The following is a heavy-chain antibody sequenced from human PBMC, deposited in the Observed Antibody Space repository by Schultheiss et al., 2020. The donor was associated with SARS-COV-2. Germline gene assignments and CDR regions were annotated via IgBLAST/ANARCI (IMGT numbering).Heavy chain of an antibody. V-gene: IGHV3-53*01. CDR3: AKGHWRDSSGFFY. CDR2: IYSGGST. Sequence: LSLTCTVSGGSISSYYWGWIRQPPGKGLEWVSVIYSGGSTYYADSVKGRFTISRDNSKNTLYLQMNSLRAEDTAVYYCAKGHWRDSSGFFYWGQGTLVTVSS. J-gene: IGHJ4*02. CDR1: GGSISSYY. D-gene: IGHD3-22*01.